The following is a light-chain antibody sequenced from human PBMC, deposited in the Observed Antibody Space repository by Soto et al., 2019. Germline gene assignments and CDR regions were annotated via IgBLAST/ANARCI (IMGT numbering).Light chain of an antibody. CDR3: GSWDSSLSAYV. CDR2: DDN. J-gene: IGLJ1*01. Sequence: VLTQPPSVSPAPGQKVTISCSRSSSNIGGNSVSWYQQLPGTAPKLLIYDDNKRPSGIPDRFSGSKSGTSATLGITGFQTGDEADYYCGSWDSSLSAYVFGTGTKVTVL. V-gene: IGLV1-51*01. CDR1: SSNIGGNS.